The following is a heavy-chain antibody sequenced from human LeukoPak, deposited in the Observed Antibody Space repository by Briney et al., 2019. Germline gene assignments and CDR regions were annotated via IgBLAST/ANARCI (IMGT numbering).Heavy chain of an antibody. CDR1: GFTFSIYC. D-gene: IGHD3-22*01. CDR2: IDSDGSTT. CDR3: ARGYYYDSSGRRIFDY. V-gene: IGHV3-74*01. J-gene: IGHJ4*02. Sequence: GRTLRLSCAASGFTFSIYCMHWVRQAPGKGLVWVSGIDSDGSTTSYADSVKGRFTISRDNAKNTLYLQMNSLRAEDTAVYYCARGYYYDSSGRRIFDYWGQGTLVTVSS.